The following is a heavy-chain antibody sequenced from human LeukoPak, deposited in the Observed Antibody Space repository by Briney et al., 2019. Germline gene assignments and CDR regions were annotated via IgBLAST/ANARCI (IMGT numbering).Heavy chain of an antibody. Sequence: SETLSLTCTVSGGSISSSSYYWGWIRQPPGKGLEWIGSIYYSGSTYYNPSLKSRVTMSVDTSKNQFSLKLSSVTAADSAMYYCARDYRLTQLQDWGQGTLVTVSS. CDR2: IYYSGST. J-gene: IGHJ1*01. V-gene: IGHV4-39*07. D-gene: IGHD1-26*01. CDR1: GGSISSSSYY. CDR3: ARDYRLTQLQD.